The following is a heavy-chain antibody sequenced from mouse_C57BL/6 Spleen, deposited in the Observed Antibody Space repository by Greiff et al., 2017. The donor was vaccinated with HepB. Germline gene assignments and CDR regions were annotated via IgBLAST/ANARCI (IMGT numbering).Heavy chain of an antibody. J-gene: IGHJ2*01. CDR3: TRDRAGTGVFDY. CDR2: ISSGGDYI. V-gene: IGHV5-9-1*02. Sequence: DVHLVESGEGLVKPGGSLKLSCAASGFTFSSYAMSWVRQTPEKRLEWVAYISSGGDYIYYADTVKGRFTISRDNARNTLYLQMSSLKSEDTAMYYCTRDRAGTGVFDYWGQGTTLTVSS. D-gene: IGHD3-3*01. CDR1: GFTFSSYA.